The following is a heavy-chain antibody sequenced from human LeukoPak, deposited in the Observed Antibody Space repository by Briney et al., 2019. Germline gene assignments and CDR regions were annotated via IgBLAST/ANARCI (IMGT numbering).Heavy chain of an antibody. Sequence: GASVKASCKASGYTFTSYDINWVRQATGQGLEWMGWMNPNSGNTGYAQKFQGRVTMTRNTSISTAYMELSSLRSEDTAVYYCARLMTTVTTSDYWGQGTLVTVSS. J-gene: IGHJ4*02. CDR1: GYTFTSYD. CDR3: ARLMTTVTTSDY. CDR2: MNPNSGNT. V-gene: IGHV1-8*01. D-gene: IGHD4-11*01.